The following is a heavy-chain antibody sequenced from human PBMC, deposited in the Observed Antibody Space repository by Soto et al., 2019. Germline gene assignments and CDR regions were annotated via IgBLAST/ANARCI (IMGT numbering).Heavy chain of an antibody. D-gene: IGHD3-22*01. Sequence: HPGGSLRLSCAASGFTFSSYGTHWVRQAPGKGLEWVAVISYDGSNKYYADSVKGRFTISRDNSKNTLYLQMNSLRAEDTAVYYCAVGYYYQIDYWGQGTLVTVSS. V-gene: IGHV3-30*03. CDR2: ISYDGSNK. CDR1: GFTFSSYG. J-gene: IGHJ4*02. CDR3: AVGYYYQIDY.